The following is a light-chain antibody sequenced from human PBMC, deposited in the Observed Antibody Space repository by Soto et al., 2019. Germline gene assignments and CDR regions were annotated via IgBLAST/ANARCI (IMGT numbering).Light chain of an antibody. V-gene: IGKV1-33*01. J-gene: IGKJ2*01. Sequence: DIQMTQSPSSLSTSVGDRVTITCQASQDINSYLNWYQHKPGKAPNLLIFRASKLQTGVPSRVSGSRSGADFTFTIISLQPEDIATYYCQQYDRLPYTFGQGTKLEIK. CDR1: QDINSY. CDR3: QQYDRLPYT. CDR2: RAS.